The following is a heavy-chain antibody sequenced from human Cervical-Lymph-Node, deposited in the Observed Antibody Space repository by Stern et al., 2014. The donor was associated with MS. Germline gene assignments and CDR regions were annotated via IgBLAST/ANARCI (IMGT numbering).Heavy chain of an antibody. Sequence: QVQLVQSGAEVKKPGASVRVSCKASGYTFSDYYMHLVRQAPGQGLEWMGWINPYNGGTRYAQKFQGRVTLTSDTSISTAYMELSGLTSDDTAVYYCARDDGIRCLDFWGQGTLVTVSS. CDR3: ARDDGIRCLDF. D-gene: IGHD4-17*01. CDR1: GYTFSDYY. V-gene: IGHV1-2*02. J-gene: IGHJ4*02. CDR2: INPYNGGT.